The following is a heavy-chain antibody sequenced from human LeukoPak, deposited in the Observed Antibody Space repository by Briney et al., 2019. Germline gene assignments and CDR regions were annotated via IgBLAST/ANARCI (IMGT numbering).Heavy chain of an antibody. D-gene: IGHD3-10*01. V-gene: IGHV4-34*01. CDR1: GGSFSGYY. J-gene: IGHJ5*02. CDR3: ARGGYYGSGNDFRFDP. Sequence: PSETLSLTCAVYGGSFSGYYWSWIRQPPGKGLEWIGEINDSGSTNNNPSLKSRVTISVDTSKNQFSLKLSSVTAADTAVYYCARGGYYGSGNDFRFDPWGQGTLVTVSS. CDR2: INDSGST.